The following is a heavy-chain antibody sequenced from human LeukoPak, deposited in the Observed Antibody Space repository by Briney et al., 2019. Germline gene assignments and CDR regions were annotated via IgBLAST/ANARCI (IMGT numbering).Heavy chain of an antibody. J-gene: IGHJ4*02. D-gene: IGHD3-10*01. CDR1: GYTFTSYY. V-gene: IGHV1-46*01. CDR3: ARDTLHYGSGSGFDY. Sequence: ASVKVSCKASGYTFTSYYMHWVRQAPGQGLEWMGIINPSGGSTSYAQKFQGRVTMTRGTSTSTVYMELSSLRSEDTAVYYCARDTLHYGSGSGFDYWGQGTLVTVSS. CDR2: INPSGGST.